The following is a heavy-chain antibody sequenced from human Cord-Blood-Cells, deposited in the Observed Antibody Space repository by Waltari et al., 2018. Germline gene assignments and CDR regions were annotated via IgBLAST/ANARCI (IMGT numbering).Heavy chain of an antibody. J-gene: IGHJ6*02. CDR3: AKDTDIVVVVAAIPVGGMDV. D-gene: IGHD2-15*01. CDR1: GFTFSRYA. Sequence: EVQLVESGGGLVQPGGSLRLSCAASGFTFSRYAMSWVRQAPGQGLEWVSAISGSGGSTYYADSVKGRFTISRDNSKNTLYLQMNSLRAEDTAVYYCAKDTDIVVVVAAIPVGGMDVWGQGTTVTVSS. CDR2: ISGSGGST. V-gene: IGHV3-23*04.